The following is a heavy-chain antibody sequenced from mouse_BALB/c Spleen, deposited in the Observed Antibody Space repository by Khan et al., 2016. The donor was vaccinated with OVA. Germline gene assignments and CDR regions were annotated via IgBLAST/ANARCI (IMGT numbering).Heavy chain of an antibody. Sequence: QVQLQQSGAELAKPGASVKMSCKTSGYTFTTYWMHWVKQRPGQGLEWIGYINPTSGHTDYNEKFKDKATLSADKSSSTAYMQLSSLTSEDSAVYYCTRDRIDCWGQGTTLTVSS. CDR2: INPTSGHT. V-gene: IGHV1-7*01. CDR3: TRDRIDC. CDR1: GYTFTTYW. J-gene: IGHJ2*01.